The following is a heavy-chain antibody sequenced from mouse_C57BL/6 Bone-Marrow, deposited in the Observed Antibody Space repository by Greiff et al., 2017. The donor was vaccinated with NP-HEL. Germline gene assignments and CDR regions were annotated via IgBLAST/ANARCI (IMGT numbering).Heavy chain of an antibody. CDR2: ISSGGDYI. CDR1: GFTFSSYA. V-gene: IGHV5-9-1*02. D-gene: IGHD2-5*01. J-gene: IGHJ1*03. CDR3: TREIDYSNYWYFDV. Sequence: EVMLVESGEGLVKPGGSLKLSCAASGFTFSSYAMSWVRQTPEKRLEWVAYISSGGDYIYYADTVKGRFTISRDNARNTLYLQMSSLKSEDTAMYYCTREIDYSNYWYFDVWGTGTTVTVSS.